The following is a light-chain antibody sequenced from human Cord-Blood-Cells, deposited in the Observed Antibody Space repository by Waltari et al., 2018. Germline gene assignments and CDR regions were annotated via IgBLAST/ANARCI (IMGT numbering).Light chain of an antibody. CDR3: CSYAGSSTYVV. V-gene: IGLV2-23*01. CDR2: EGS. Sequence: QSALTQTASVSVSTGQSLTLSCTGTSSYVGSYNLVSWYQQHPGKAPELMIYEGSKRPSGGSNGVSGMKSANTASPTLSGLEAEDVADYYCCSYAGSSTYVVFCRGTRRTVL. CDR1: SSYVGSYNL. J-gene: IGLJ2*01.